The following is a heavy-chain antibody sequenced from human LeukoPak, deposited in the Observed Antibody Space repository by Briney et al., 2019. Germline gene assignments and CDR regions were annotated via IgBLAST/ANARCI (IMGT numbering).Heavy chain of an antibody. V-gene: IGHV4-30-4*08. D-gene: IGHD1-7*01. CDR1: GGPISSGDHY. Sequence: SQTLSLTCTVSGGPISSGDHYWSWIRQPPGKGLEWIGYIYYSGSAYYNPSLKSRVTISVDTSKNQFSLKLSSVTAADTAVYYCARDASELELQAFDIWGQGTMVTVSS. CDR3: ARDASELELQAFDI. J-gene: IGHJ3*02. CDR2: IYYSGSA.